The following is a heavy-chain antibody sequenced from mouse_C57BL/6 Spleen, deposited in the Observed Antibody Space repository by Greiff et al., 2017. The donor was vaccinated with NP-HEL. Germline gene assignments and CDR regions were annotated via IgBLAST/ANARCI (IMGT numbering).Heavy chain of an antibody. Sequence: QVQLQQSGAELARPGASVKLSCKASGYTFTSYWMHWVKQRPGRGLEWIGRIDPNSGGTKYNEKFKSKATLTVDKPSSTAYMQLSSLTSEDSAVYYCARHFYYYGSYYFDYWGQGTTLTVSS. V-gene: IGHV1-72*01. CDR1: GYTFTSYW. CDR3: ARHFYYYGSYYFDY. J-gene: IGHJ2*01. D-gene: IGHD1-1*01. CDR2: IDPNSGGT.